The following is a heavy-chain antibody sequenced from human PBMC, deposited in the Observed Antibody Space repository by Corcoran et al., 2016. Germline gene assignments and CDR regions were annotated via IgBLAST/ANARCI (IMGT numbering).Heavy chain of an antibody. CDR1: GFTVSNNY. D-gene: IGHD2-21*02. J-gene: IGHJ5*02. Sequence: EVQLVESGGGLIQPGGSLRLSCAASGFTVSNNYMSWVRQAPGKGLEWVSVIYSGGSTYYADSVKGRFTISRDNSKNTLYLQMNSLRADDTAVYYCASGGSGGDCYSWFDPWGQGTLVTVSS. CDR2: IYSGGST. CDR3: ASGGSGGDCYSWFDP. V-gene: IGHV3-53*01.